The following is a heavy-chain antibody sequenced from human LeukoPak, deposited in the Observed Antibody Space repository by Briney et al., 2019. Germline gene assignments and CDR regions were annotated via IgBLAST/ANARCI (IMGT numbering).Heavy chain of an antibody. CDR3: ARDISSSWYALSLDY. CDR1: GFTFSSYA. V-gene: IGHV3-30-3*01. CDR2: ISYDGNNK. Sequence: PGRSLRLSCAASGFTFSSYAMHWVRQAPGKGLERVAVISYDGNNKYYADSMKGRFTISRDNSKNTLYLQMNSLRTEDTAVYYCARDISSSWYALSLDYWGQGTLVTVSS. D-gene: IGHD6-13*01. J-gene: IGHJ4*02.